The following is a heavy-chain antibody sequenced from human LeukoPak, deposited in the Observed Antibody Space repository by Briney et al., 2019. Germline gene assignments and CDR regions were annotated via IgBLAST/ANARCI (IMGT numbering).Heavy chain of an antibody. CDR1: GFSFSSYN. Sequence: PGGSLRLSCAASGFSFSSYNMNWVRQTPGKGLEWVSYISSSGSTIYYADSVKGRFTISRDNAKNSLYLQMNSLRAEDTAVYYCARVQGYSSSWYSRYWGQGTLVTVSS. D-gene: IGHD6-13*01. CDR2: ISSSGSTI. J-gene: IGHJ4*02. V-gene: IGHV3-48*03. CDR3: ARVQGYSSSWYSRY.